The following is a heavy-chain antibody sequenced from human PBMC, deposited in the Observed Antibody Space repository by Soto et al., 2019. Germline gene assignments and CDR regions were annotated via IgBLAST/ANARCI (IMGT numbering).Heavy chain of an antibody. Sequence: GGSLRLSCAASGFTFSSYSMNWVRQAPGKGLEWVSYISSSSSTIYYADSVKGRSTNSRDNAKNSLYLQMNSLRDEDTAVYYCARDLRQWLGQGQDYYYYGMDVWGQGTTVTVSS. V-gene: IGHV3-48*02. D-gene: IGHD6-19*01. CDR3: ARDLRQWLGQGQDYYYYGMDV. CDR1: GFTFSSYS. J-gene: IGHJ6*02. CDR2: ISSSSSTI.